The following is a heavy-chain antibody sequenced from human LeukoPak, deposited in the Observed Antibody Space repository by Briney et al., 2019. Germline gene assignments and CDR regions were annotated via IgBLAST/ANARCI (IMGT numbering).Heavy chain of an antibody. D-gene: IGHD3-22*01. CDR1: GYTFTSYG. Sequence: VASVKVSCKASGYTFTSYGISWVRQAPGQGLEWIGWIVVGSGNTNYAQKFQERVTITRDMSTSTAYMELSSLRSEDTAVYYCARGGGSSGYQPDYWGQGTLVTVSS. J-gene: IGHJ4*02. CDR2: IVVGSGNT. V-gene: IGHV1-58*02. CDR3: ARGGGSSGYQPDY.